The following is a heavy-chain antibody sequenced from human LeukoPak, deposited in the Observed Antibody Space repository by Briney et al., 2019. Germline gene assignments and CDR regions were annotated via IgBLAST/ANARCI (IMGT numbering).Heavy chain of an antibody. Sequence: ASETLSLTCTVSGGSISSSSYYWGWIRQPPGKGLDWIGSTHYSGSTYYNPSLKSRVTISVDTSKNQFSLKLSSVTAADTAVYYCARFSRYSSGWLTPIYIDYWGQGTLVTVSS. D-gene: IGHD6-19*01. CDR3: ARFSRYSSGWLTPIYIDY. J-gene: IGHJ4*02. CDR1: GGSISSSSYY. CDR2: THYSGST. V-gene: IGHV4-39*01.